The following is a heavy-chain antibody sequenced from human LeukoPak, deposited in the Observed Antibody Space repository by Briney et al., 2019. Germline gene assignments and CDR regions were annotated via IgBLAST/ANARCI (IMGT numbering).Heavy chain of an antibody. V-gene: IGHV3-23*01. CDR1: GFTFSSHG. J-gene: IGHJ6*03. D-gene: IGHD3-9*01. CDR3: AKCILTGYYKGYMDV. CDR2: ISGSGGST. Sequence: GGSLRLSCAASGFTFSSHGMSWVRQAPGKGLEWVSAISGSGGSTYYADSVKGRFTISRDNSKNTLYLQMNSLRAEDTAVYYCAKCILTGYYKGYMDVWGKGTTVTISS.